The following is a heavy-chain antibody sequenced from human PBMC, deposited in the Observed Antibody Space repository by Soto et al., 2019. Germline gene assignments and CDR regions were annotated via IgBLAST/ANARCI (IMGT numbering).Heavy chain of an antibody. CDR3: ARDIFGERYGMDV. D-gene: IGHD2-21*01. Sequence: GGSLRLSCAASGFTFSSYNMNWVRQAPGKGLEWVSYISSSGSTIYYADSVKGRFTISRDNAKNSLFLQVNSLRGEDTAVFYCARDIFGERYGMDVWGQGTTVTVSS. J-gene: IGHJ6*02. CDR2: ISSSGSTI. V-gene: IGHV3-48*01. CDR1: GFTFSSYN.